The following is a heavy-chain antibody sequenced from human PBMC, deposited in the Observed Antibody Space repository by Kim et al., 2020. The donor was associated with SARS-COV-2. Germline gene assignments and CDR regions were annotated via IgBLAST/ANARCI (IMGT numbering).Heavy chain of an antibody. J-gene: IGHJ4*02. CDR3: ARALTIFGVVISAFDY. D-gene: IGHD3-3*01. Sequence: PSLKSRVTISVDTSKNQFCLRLSSVTAADTAVYYCARALTIFGVVISAFDYWGQGTLVTVSS. V-gene: IGHV4-31*02.